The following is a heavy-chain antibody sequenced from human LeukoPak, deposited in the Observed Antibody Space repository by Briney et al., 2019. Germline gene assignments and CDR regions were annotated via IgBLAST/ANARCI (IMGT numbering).Heavy chain of an antibody. CDR2: INHSGST. Sequence: SETLSLTCAVYGGSFSGYYWSWIRQPPGKGLEWIGEINHSGSTNYNPSLKSRVTISVDTSKNQFSLKLSSVAAADTAVYYCARALLRPWFDPWGQGTLVTVSS. CDR3: ARALLRPWFDP. D-gene: IGHD4-17*01. J-gene: IGHJ5*02. CDR1: GGSFSGYY. V-gene: IGHV4-34*01.